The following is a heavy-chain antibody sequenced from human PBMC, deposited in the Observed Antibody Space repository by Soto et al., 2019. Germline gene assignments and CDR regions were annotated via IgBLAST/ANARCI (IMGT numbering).Heavy chain of an antibody. J-gene: IGHJ4*02. CDR2: ISWNSGSI. CDR1: GFTFEDYA. D-gene: IGHD1-26*01. CDR3: TKLWGARASDGTGSDY. Sequence: EVQLVESGGDLVQPGRSLRLSCAASGFTFEDYAMHWVRQAPGKGLEWVSGISWNSGSIGYVDSVKGRFTISRDNAKKSHYLQTNSLRAKDTAVYYSTKLWGARASDGTGSDYWGQGTLVTVSS. V-gene: IGHV3-9*01.